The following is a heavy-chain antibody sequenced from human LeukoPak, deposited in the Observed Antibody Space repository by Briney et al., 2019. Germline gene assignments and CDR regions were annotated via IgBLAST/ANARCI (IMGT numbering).Heavy chain of an antibody. J-gene: IGHJ4*02. V-gene: IGHV3-30-3*01. D-gene: IGHD4-17*01. CDR2: ISYDGSNK. CDR3: ARLWSPTTVTSFDY. Sequence: PGGSLRLSCAASGFTFSSYAMHGVRQAPGKGLEWVAVISYDGSNKYYADSVKGRFTISRDNSKNTLYLQMNSLRAEDTAVYYCARLWSPTTVTSFDYWGQGTLVTVSS. CDR1: GFTFSSYA.